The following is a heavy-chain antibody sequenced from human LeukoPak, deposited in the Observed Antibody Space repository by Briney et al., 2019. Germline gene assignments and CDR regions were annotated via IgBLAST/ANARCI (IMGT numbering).Heavy chain of an antibody. CDR3: ARQGNDYVWGSYAKWFDP. D-gene: IGHD3-16*01. CDR2: IYYSGST. V-gene: IGHV4-39*01. Sequence: SETLSLTCTVSGGSISSSSYYWGWIRQPPGKGLEWIGSIYYSGSTYYNPSLKSRVTISVDTSKNQFSLKLSSVTAADTAVYYCARQGNDYVWGSYAKWFDPWGQGTLVTVSS. J-gene: IGHJ5*02. CDR1: GGSISSSSYY.